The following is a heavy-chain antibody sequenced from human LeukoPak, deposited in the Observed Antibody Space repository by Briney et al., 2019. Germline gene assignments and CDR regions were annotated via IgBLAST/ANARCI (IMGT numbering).Heavy chain of an antibody. CDR2: ISSSSGST. Sequence: GGSLRLSCAVSGFTFSDYGMNWIRQAPGKGLEWVSYISSSSGSTFYADPVKGRFTISRDNAKNSLYLQMNSLRAEDTAVYYCARDLWGSMQAFDYWGQGTLVTVSS. CDR1: GFTFSDYG. J-gene: IGHJ4*02. CDR3: ARDLWGSMQAFDY. V-gene: IGHV3-48*01. D-gene: IGHD2/OR15-2a*01.